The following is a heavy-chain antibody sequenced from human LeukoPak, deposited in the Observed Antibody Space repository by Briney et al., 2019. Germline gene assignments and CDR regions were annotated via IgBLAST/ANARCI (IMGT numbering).Heavy chain of an antibody. D-gene: IGHD3-22*01. J-gene: IGHJ4*02. CDR1: GGTFSSYA. CDR2: IIPIFGSA. V-gene: IGHV1-69*13. Sequence: ASVKVSCKASGGTFSSYAISWVRQAPGQGLEWMGGIIPIFGSANYAQKFQGRVTITADESTSTAYMELSSLRSEDTAVYYCARDGFYDSSGYYYNWVFDYWGQGTLVTVSS. CDR3: ARDGFYDSSGYYYNWVFDY.